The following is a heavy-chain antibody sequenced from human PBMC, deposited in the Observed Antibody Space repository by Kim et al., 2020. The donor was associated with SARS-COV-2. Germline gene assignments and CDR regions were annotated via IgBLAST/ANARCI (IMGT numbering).Heavy chain of an antibody. CDR2: IYPGDSDT. Sequence: GESLKISCKGSGYSFTSYWIGWVRQMPGKGLEWMGIIYPGDSDTRYSASFQGQVTISVDKSISTAYLQWSSLKASDTAMYYCAKFGPTTGTLSHNWFDPWGQGTLLTFSS. D-gene: IGHD4-17*01. CDR1: GYSFTSYW. J-gene: IGHJ5*02. CDR3: AKFGPTTGTLSHNWFDP. V-gene: IGHV5-51*01.